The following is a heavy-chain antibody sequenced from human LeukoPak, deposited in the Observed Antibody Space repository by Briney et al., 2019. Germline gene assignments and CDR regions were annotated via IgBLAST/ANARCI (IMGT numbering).Heavy chain of an antibody. CDR1: GGSISSYY. CDR2: IYYSGST. D-gene: IGHD3-22*01. CDR3: ARSSYDSSGLPEYYYMDV. Sequence: SETLSLTCTVSGGSISSYYWSWIRQPPGKGLEWIGYIYYSGSTNYNPSLKSRVTISVDTSKNQFSLKLSSVTAADTAVYYCARSSYDSSGLPEYYYMDVWGKGTTVTVSS. J-gene: IGHJ6*03. V-gene: IGHV4-59*01.